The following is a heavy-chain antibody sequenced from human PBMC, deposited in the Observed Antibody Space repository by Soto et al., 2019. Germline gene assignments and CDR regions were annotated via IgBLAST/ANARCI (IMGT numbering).Heavy chain of an antibody. V-gene: IGHV3-30-3*01. J-gene: IGHJ6*02. Sequence: AGGSLRLSCAASGFTFNKYDMHWVRQAPGKGLEWVAVISYDGNKKYYEDSVKGRFNISRDNSKNTVYLQMNSLRAEDTAVYYCAKDKAPTPVYYYHRMEVWGQGTKVTVSS. CDR3: AKDKAPTPVYYYHRMEV. CDR1: GFTFNKYD. CDR2: ISYDGNKK.